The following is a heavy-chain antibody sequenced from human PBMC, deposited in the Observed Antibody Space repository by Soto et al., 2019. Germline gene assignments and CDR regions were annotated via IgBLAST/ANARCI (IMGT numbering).Heavy chain of an antibody. J-gene: IGHJ6*02. CDR2: ISYDGSNK. CDR3: AGETDYYYGMDV. V-gene: IGHV3-30*03. CDR1: VFTFSSYG. Sequence: QVQLVESGGGVVQPGRSLRLSCAASVFTFSSYGMHWVRQAPGKGLEWVAVISYDGSNKYYADSVKGRFTISRDNSKNTLYLQMNSLRAEDTAVYYCAGETDYYYGMDVWGQGTTVTVSS.